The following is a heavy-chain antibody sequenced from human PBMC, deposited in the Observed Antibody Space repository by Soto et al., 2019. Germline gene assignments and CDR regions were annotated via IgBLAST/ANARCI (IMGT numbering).Heavy chain of an antibody. Sequence: ASVKVSCQASGGTFSSYTISWVRQAPGQGLEWMGRIIPILGIANYAQKFQGRVTITADKSTSTAYMELSSLRSEDTAVYYCARGWCSGGSCYLSPWGQGTLVTVSS. V-gene: IGHV1-69*02. CDR1: GGTFSSYT. J-gene: IGHJ5*02. CDR2: IIPILGIA. D-gene: IGHD2-15*01. CDR3: ARGWCSGGSCYLSP.